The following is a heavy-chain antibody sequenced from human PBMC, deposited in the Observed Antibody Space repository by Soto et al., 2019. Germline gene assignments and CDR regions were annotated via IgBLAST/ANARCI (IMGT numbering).Heavy chain of an antibody. J-gene: IGHJ6*02. CDR1: GYSFTSYW. CDR2: IDPSDSYT. CDR3: ARQMDSGSYYYYYGMEV. V-gene: IGHV5-10-1*01. Sequence: GESLKISCKGSGYSFTSYWIIWVRQMPGKGLEWMGRIDPSDSYTNYSPSFQGHVTISADKSISTAYLQWSSLKASDTAMYYCARQMDSGSYYYYYGMEVWGQGTTVTVSS. D-gene: IGHD1-26*01.